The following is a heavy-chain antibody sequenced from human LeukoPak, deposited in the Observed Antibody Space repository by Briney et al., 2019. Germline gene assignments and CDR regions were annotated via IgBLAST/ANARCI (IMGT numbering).Heavy chain of an antibody. Sequence: ASVKVSCKASGYTFTSYGISWVRQAPGQRLEWMGWISGYNGNTIYAQKLQGRVTMTTDTSTSTAYMELTSLRSDDTAVYYCTYSSTSSPLYYYYGMDVWGQGTTVTVSS. CDR2: ISGYNGNT. J-gene: IGHJ6*02. D-gene: IGHD2-2*01. V-gene: IGHV1-18*01. CDR3: TYSSTSSPLYYYYGMDV. CDR1: GYTFTSYG.